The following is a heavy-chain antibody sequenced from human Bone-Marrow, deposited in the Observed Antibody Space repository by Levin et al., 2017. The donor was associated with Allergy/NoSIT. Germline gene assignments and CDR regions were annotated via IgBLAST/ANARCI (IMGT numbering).Heavy chain of an antibody. J-gene: IGHJ3*02. Sequence: GESLKISCTASGFTFGDYAMSWFRQAPGKGLEWVGFIRSKAYGGTTEYAASVKGRFTISRDDSKSIAYLQMNSLKTEDTAVYYCTRGVVAISAFDIWGQGTMVTVSS. D-gene: IGHD2-15*01. CDR3: TRGVVAISAFDI. CDR2: IRSKAYGGTT. CDR1: GFTFGDYA. V-gene: IGHV3-49*03.